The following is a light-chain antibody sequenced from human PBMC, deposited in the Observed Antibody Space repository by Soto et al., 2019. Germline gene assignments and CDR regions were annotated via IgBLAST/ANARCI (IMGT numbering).Light chain of an antibody. CDR3: QQYTNSSWT. J-gene: IGKJ1*01. CDR2: GTS. CDR1: QSVGSSY. V-gene: IGKV3-20*01. Sequence: EVVLTQSPGTLSLSPGERATLSCRASQSVGSSYLAWYQQKPGQAPRVLIYGTSSRATGIPDRFSGSGSGTDFTLTISRLEPEDFEVYYCQQYTNSSWTFGQGTKVDIK.